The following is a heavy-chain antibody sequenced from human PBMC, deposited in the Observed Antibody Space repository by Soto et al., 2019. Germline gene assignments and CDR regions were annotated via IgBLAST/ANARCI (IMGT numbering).Heavy chain of an antibody. Sequence: ASVKVSCKASGYTFAGYYMHWVRQAPGQGLEWMGWINPNSGGTNYAQKFQGWVTMTRDTSISTAYMELSRLRSDDTAVYYCARVGFPSYYDSSGYNYFDYWGQGTLVTVSS. CDR3: ARVGFPSYYDSSGYNYFDY. J-gene: IGHJ4*02. CDR1: GYTFAGYY. V-gene: IGHV1-2*04. CDR2: INPNSGGT. D-gene: IGHD3-22*01.